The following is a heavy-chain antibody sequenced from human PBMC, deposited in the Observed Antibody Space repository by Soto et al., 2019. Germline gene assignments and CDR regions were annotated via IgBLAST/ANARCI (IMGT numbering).Heavy chain of an antibody. Sequence: SVPVSCNASGGTFSSYAISWVRQAPGQGLEWMGGIIPIFGTANYAQKYQGRVTTTADESTSTAYMERSSLRSEDTDVYYCARDRNMKTWGARPPLPAFDIWGQGTMVTVSS. CDR2: IIPIFGTA. CDR3: ARDRNMKTWGARPPLPAFDI. V-gene: IGHV1-69*13. CDR1: GGTFSSYA. J-gene: IGHJ3*02. D-gene: IGHD3-16*01.